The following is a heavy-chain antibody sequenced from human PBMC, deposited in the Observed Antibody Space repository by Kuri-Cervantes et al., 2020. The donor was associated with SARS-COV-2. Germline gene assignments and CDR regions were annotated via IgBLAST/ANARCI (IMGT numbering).Heavy chain of an antibody. V-gene: IGHV3-30*02. CDR2: IRYDGSNK. J-gene: IGHJ4*02. CDR3: AAQLLFAFDY. Sequence: GESLKISCAASGFTFSSYGMHWARRAPGKGLEWVAFIRYDGSNKYYADSVKGRFTISRDNSKNTLYLQMNSLRAEDTAVYYCAAQLLFAFDYWGRGTLVTVSS. D-gene: IGHD2-2*01. CDR1: GFTFSSYG.